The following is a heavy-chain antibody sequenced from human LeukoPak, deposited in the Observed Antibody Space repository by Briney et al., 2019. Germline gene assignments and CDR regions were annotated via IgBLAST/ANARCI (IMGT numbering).Heavy chain of an antibody. CDR2: ITGSGGRT. Sequence: GGSLRLSCAASGFTFSSYAMSWVRQAPGKGLEWVSGITGSGGRTYYADSVKGRFTISRDNSKNTLNLQMNSLRADDTAVYYCAKQGGYSHDFDDWGQGTLVTVSS. CDR1: GFTFSSYA. CDR3: AKQGGYSHDFDD. V-gene: IGHV3-23*01. J-gene: IGHJ4*02. D-gene: IGHD5-18*01.